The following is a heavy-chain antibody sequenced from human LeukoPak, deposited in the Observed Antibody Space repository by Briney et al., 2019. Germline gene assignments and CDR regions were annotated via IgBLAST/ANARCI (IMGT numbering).Heavy chain of an antibody. Sequence: ASVKVSCKASGYTFTDYYIHWVRQAPGQGLEWMGWINPNNGAANYAQKFQGRVSMTRDSSISTAYLDLSRLRFDDTAVYYCARGRRFTIFGVVSGMDVWGRGTMVTVSS. V-gene: IGHV1-2*02. CDR3: ARGRRFTIFGVVSGMDV. CDR2: INPNNGAA. D-gene: IGHD3-3*01. J-gene: IGHJ6*04. CDR1: GYTFTDYY.